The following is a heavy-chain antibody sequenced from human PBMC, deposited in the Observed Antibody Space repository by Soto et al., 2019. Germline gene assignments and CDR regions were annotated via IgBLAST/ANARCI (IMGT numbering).Heavy chain of an antibody. V-gene: IGHV3-21*01. D-gene: IGHD6-19*01. Sequence: EVQLVESGGGLVKPGGSLRLSCAASGFTFSSYSMNWVRQAPGKGLEWVSSISSSSSYINYADSVKGRFTISRDNAKNSLYLQMNSLRAEDTAVYYCARESSGWYSAEYFQHWGQGTLVTVSS. CDR3: ARESSGWYSAEYFQH. J-gene: IGHJ1*01. CDR1: GFTFSSYS. CDR2: ISSSSSYI.